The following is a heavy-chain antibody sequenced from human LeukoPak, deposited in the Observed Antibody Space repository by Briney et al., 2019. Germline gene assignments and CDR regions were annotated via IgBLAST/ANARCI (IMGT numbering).Heavy chain of an antibody. CDR3: ARVVEEQQLPFDY. D-gene: IGHD6-13*01. Sequence: PGGSLRLSCAASGFTFSSYSMNWVRQAPGKGLEWVSYISSSSSTIYYADSVKGRFTISRDNAKNSLYLQMNSLRAEDTAVYYCARVVEEQQLPFDYWGQGTLVTVSS. J-gene: IGHJ4*02. V-gene: IGHV3-48*04. CDR1: GFTFSSYS. CDR2: ISSSSSTI.